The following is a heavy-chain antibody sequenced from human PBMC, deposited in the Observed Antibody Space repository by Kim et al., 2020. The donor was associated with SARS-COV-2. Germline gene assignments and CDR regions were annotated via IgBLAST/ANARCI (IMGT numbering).Heavy chain of an antibody. CDR1: GFTFKNYA. J-gene: IGHJ4*02. CDR3: AKRDYAEGSDFYPLFDY. D-gene: IGHD3-16*01. Sequence: GGSLRLSCAASGFTFKNYAMAWVRQAPGKGLEWVSGITGNGGTTYYADFVKGRFTISRDNSKNTLYLQMNSRRDDDTAGYYCAKRDYAEGSDFYPLFDYWGQGTLVTVSS. CDR2: ITGNGGTT. V-gene: IGHV3-23*01.